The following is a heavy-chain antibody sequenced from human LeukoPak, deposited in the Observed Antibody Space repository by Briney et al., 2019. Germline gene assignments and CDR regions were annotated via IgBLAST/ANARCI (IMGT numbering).Heavy chain of an antibody. CDR1: GGTFSSYA. D-gene: IGHD4-17*01. J-gene: IGHJ6*03. V-gene: IGHV1-69*05. CDR3: ARVIFPYTISDYGDDWSYMDV. CDR2: IIPIFGTA. Sequence: SVKVSCKASGGTFSSYAISWVLQAPGQGLEWMGRIIPIFGTANYAQKFQGRVTITTDESTSTAYMELSSLRSEDTAVYYCARVIFPYTISDYGDDWSYMDVWGKGTTVTVSS.